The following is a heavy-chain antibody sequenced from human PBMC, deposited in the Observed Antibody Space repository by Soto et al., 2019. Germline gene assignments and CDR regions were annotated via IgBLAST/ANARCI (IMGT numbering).Heavy chain of an antibody. CDR3: ARESEDLTSNFDY. CDR2: ISSTTNYI. V-gene: IGHV3-21*06. J-gene: IGHJ4*02. CDR1: GFTYTRYS. Sequence: EVQLVESGGGLVKPGGSLRLSCAASGFTYTRYSMNWVRQAPGKGLEWVSSISSTTNYIYYGDSMKGRFTISRDNAKNSLYLEMNILRAEDTAVYYFARESEDLTSNFDYWGQGTLVTVSS.